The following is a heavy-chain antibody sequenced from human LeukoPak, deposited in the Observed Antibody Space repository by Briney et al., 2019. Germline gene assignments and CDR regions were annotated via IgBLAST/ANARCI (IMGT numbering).Heavy chain of an antibody. CDR3: ARRGSPIRWELRREFDY. J-gene: IGHJ4*02. CDR2: IYPGDSDT. V-gene: IGHV5-51*01. CDR1: GYSFTSYW. Sequence: GESLKISCKGSGYSFTSYWIGWVRQMPGKGLEWMGIIYPGDSDTRYSPSFQGQVTISADKSISTAYLQWSSLKASDTAMYYCARRGSPIRWELRREFDYWGQGTLVTVSS. D-gene: IGHD1-26*01.